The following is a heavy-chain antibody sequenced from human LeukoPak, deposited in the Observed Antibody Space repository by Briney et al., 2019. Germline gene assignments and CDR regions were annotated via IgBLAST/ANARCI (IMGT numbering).Heavy chain of an antibody. D-gene: IGHD3-10*01. V-gene: IGHV4-34*01. CDR1: GGSFSDYY. CDR2: INHSGSA. CDR3: ARGYGSGSYNWFDP. Sequence: SETLSLTCAVYGGSFSDYYWSWIRQPPGKGLEWIGEINHSGSANYNPSLKSRVTISVDTSKNQFSLKLISVTAADTAVYYCARGYGSGSYNWFDPWGQGTLVTVSS. J-gene: IGHJ5*02.